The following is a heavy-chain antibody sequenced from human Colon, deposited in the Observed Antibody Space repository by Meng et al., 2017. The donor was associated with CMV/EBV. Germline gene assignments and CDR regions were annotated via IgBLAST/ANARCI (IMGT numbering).Heavy chain of an antibody. J-gene: IGHJ4*02. Sequence: GESLKISCAASGFTFSNYWMHWIRQVPGKGLVWVSRIRSSGSTTDYADSVRGRFTISRDNAKNILYLQMNSLRAEDTGLYYCVRAPEYSASSGDYWGQGTQVTVSS. CDR2: IRSSGSTT. D-gene: IGHD6-6*01. CDR3: VRAPEYSASSGDY. V-gene: IGHV3-74*01. CDR1: GFTFSNYW.